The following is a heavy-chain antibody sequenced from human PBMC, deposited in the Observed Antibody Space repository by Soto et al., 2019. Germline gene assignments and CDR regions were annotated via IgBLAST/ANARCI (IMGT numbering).Heavy chain of an antibody. Sequence: QIQLVQSGAEEKKPGASVKVSCKASGYTFTSYAMHWVRQAPGQRREWMGWINAGNGNTKYSQKFQGRVTITRDTSASTGYMELSSLRSEDTAVYYCARVGSSGWYGRDAFDIWGQGTMVTVSS. D-gene: IGHD6-19*01. J-gene: IGHJ3*02. CDR1: GYTFTSYA. CDR2: INAGNGNT. V-gene: IGHV1-3*05. CDR3: ARVGSSGWYGRDAFDI.